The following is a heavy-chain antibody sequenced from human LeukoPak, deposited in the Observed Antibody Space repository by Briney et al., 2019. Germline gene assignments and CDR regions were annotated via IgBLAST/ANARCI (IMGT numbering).Heavy chain of an antibody. D-gene: IGHD6-13*01. V-gene: IGHV1-24*01. J-gene: IGHJ3*02. CDR2: FDPEDGET. CDR1: GYTLTELS. Sequence: ASVKVSCKVSGYTLTELSMHWVRQAPGKGLEWMGGFDPEDGETIYAQKFQGRVTMTEDTSTDTAYMELSSLRSEDTAVYYCATGYSSSWHDAFDIWGQGTMVTVSS. CDR3: ATGYSSSWHDAFDI.